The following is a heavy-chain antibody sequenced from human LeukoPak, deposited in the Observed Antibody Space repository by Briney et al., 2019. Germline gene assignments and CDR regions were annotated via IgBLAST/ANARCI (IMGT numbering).Heavy chain of an antibody. CDR2: IIPIFGTA. CDR3: ARDRDNWNDAHFGY. Sequence: GASVKVSCKASGGTFSSYTISWVRQAPGQGLEWMGGIIPIFGTANYAQKFQGRVTITADKSTSTAYVELSSLRSEDTAVYYCARDRDNWNDAHFGYWGQGTLVTVSS. D-gene: IGHD1-20*01. V-gene: IGHV1-69*06. CDR1: GGTFSSYT. J-gene: IGHJ4*02.